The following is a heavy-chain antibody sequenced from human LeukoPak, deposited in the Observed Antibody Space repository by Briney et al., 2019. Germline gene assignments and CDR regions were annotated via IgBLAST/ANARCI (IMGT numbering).Heavy chain of an antibody. CDR2: ISWNSGSI. CDR3: ASHPPPYCSSTSCYNVDY. D-gene: IGHD2-2*02. J-gene: IGHJ4*02. V-gene: IGHV3-9*01. Sequence: GGSLRLSCAASGFTFDDYAMHWVRQAPGKGLEWVSGISWNSGSIGYADSVKGRFTISRDNAKNSLYLQMNSLRAEDTAVYYCASHPPPYCSSTSCYNVDYWGQGTLVTVSS. CDR1: GFTFDDYA.